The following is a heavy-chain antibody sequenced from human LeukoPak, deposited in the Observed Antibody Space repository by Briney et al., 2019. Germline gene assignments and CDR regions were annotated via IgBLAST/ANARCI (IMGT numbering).Heavy chain of an antibody. V-gene: IGHV3-23*01. D-gene: IGHD3-9*01. CDR3: SKWGDYDVLTGYYVSDY. Sequence: GGSLRLSCAASGFTFSNYAMSWVRQAPGKGLEWVSAITGSGSNTYYADSVKGRFTISRDNSKNTVFLQMNSLRAEDTAVYYCSKWGDYDVLTGYYVSDYWGQGTLVTVSS. CDR2: ITGSGSNT. J-gene: IGHJ4*02. CDR1: GFTFSNYA.